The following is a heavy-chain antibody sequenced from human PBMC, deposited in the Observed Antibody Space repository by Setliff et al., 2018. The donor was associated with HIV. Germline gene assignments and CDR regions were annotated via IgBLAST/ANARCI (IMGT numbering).Heavy chain of an antibody. Sequence: GESLKISCQASGYSFTTLWIAWVRQMPGKGLEWMGMVFPDDSDTRYSPSFQGQVSMSADKSINTAYLQWSSLKASDTAVYYCARGRRSSGWYVYHWGQGTLVTVSS. CDR1: GYSFTTLW. V-gene: IGHV5-51*01. CDR2: VFPDDSDT. J-gene: IGHJ4*02. D-gene: IGHD6-19*01. CDR3: ARGRRSSGWYVYH.